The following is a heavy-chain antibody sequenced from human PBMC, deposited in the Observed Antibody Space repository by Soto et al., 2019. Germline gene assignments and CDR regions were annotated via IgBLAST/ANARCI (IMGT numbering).Heavy chain of an antibody. Sequence: GGSLRLSCASSVFTFSAYDMHWVRHSPGKGLDWVALISYDGSKNSYADSVKGRFTISRDKSKNTLYLQMNSLRPEDTAVYYCAKDNFRCGDECYNYYGLEVWGQGTTVIVSS. V-gene: IGHV3-30*18. D-gene: IGHD2-21*01. J-gene: IGHJ6*01. CDR3: AKDNFRCGDECYNYYGLEV. CDR2: ISYDGSKN. CDR1: VFTFSAYD.